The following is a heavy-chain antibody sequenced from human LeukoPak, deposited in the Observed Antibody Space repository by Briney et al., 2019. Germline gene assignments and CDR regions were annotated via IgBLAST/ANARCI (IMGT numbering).Heavy chain of an antibody. CDR1: GFTFSTNP. V-gene: IGHV3-23*01. Sequence: PGGSLRLSCAASGFTFSTNPMSWVRQAPGKGLEWVSAISPDNTYYADSVKGRLTISRDDSKNTVYLQVNSPRAEDTARYYCVKEHVDRAFTRSFEIWGQGTVVTVSS. CDR2: ISPDNT. D-gene: IGHD3-10*01. J-gene: IGHJ3*02. CDR3: VKEHVDRAFTRSFEI.